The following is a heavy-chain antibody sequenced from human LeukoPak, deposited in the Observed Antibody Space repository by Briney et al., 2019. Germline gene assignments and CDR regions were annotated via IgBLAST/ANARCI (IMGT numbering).Heavy chain of an antibody. V-gene: IGHV3-53*01. CDR1: GFTVSSNY. CDR2: IYSGGST. Sequence: GGSLRLSCAASGFTVSSNYMSWVRQAPGKGLEWVSVIYSGGSTDYADSVKGRFTISRDNSKNTLYLQMNSLRVEDTAAYYCARPSHYDILTGYSEEDAFDIWGQGTMVTVSS. D-gene: IGHD3-9*01. J-gene: IGHJ3*02. CDR3: ARPSHYDILTGYSEEDAFDI.